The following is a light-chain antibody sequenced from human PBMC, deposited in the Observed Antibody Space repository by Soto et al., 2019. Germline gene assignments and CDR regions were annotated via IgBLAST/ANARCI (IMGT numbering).Light chain of an antibody. V-gene: IGLV2-14*01. CDR1: TSDVGGYDF. CDR3: TSYSSSNNFDVV. CDR2: EVS. Sequence: QSALTQPASVSGSPGQSITISCTGTTSDVGGYDFVSWYQQHPGKAPKLIIYEVSNRPSGVSNRFSASKFGNTASLTISGLQAEDEADYFCTSYSSSNNFDVVFGGGTKVTVL. J-gene: IGLJ2*01.